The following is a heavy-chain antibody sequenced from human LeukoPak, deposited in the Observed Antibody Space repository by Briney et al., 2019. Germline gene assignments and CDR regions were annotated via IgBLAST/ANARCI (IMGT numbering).Heavy chain of an antibody. CDR1: GFRFSTYW. D-gene: IGHD4/OR15-4a*01. CDR3: ARESPYGAIDY. Sequence: PGGSLRLSFAASGFRFSTYWMSWVRQAPGEGLQWVANINEDGSETNYADSVKGRFTISRDNGKNSLYLQMSSLRADDTAVYYCARESPYGAIDYWGQGTLVIVPP. V-gene: IGHV3-7*03. J-gene: IGHJ4*02. CDR2: INEDGSET.